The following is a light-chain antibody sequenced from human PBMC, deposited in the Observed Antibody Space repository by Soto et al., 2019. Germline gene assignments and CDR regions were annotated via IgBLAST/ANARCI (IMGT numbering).Light chain of an antibody. CDR2: GAS. CDR3: QQYGSSSWT. V-gene: IGKV3-20*01. Sequence: EIVLTQSPATVSLSPGERATLSCRASQSVSSYLAWYQQKPGQAPRLLIYGASSRATGIPDRFSGSGSGTEFTLTISRLEPEDFAVYYCQQYGSSSWTFGQGTKVDIK. CDR1: QSVSSY. J-gene: IGKJ1*01.